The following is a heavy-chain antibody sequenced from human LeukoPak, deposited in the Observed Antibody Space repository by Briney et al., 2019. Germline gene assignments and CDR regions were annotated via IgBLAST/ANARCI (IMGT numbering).Heavy chain of an antibody. V-gene: IGHV4-39*06. D-gene: IGHD1-1*01. CDR3: RGATGAGLIDY. Sequence: SETLFLTCTVSGGSITNYYSGWIPQPPGEGLEWIGSIYYRGSNYYNSSLQSRVTISVHMSKKQFALKLRSVTAADTAVYYCRGATGAGLIDYWGQGTLVTVSS. CDR1: GGSITNYY. CDR2: IYYRGSN. J-gene: IGHJ4*02.